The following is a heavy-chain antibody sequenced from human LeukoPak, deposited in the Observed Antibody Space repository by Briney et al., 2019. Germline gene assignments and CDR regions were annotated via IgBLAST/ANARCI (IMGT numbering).Heavy chain of an antibody. J-gene: IGHJ4*02. CDR1: GGSISSHY. CDR2: FYHSGST. V-gene: IGHV4-59*11. CDR3: ASLKPDSSGYYDY. D-gene: IGHD3-22*01. Sequence: PSETLSLTCIVSGGSISSHYWSWIRQPPGKGLEWIGYFYHSGSTNYNPSLKSRVTMSVDTSKNQFSLKLSSVTAADTAVYYCASLKPDSSGYYDYWGQGTLVTVSS.